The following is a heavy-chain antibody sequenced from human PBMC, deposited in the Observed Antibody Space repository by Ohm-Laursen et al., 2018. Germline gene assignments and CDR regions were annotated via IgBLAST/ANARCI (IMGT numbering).Heavy chain of an antibody. Sequence: GSLRLSCSASGFTFRSYEMNWVRQAPGKGLEWVANIKQDGSEKYYVDSVTGRFTISRDNAKNSLYLQMNSLRAEDTAVYYCFSGPSWEIWGQGTVVTVSS. CDR2: IKQDGSEK. V-gene: IGHV3-7*01. CDR1: GFTFRSYE. D-gene: IGHD1-26*01. CDR3: FSGPSWEI. J-gene: IGHJ3*02.